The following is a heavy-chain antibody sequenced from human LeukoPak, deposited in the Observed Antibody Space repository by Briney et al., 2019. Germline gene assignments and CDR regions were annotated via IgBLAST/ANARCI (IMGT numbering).Heavy chain of an antibody. Sequence: GGSLRLSCAASGFTLSDYYMDWVRQAPGQGLEWVARARKKAKGYTTEYAASVKGKFTISRDDSKNSVDLQMNSLITEDTAVYYCARAQSDSSGYYYVGDYWGQGTLVTVSS. J-gene: IGHJ4*02. V-gene: IGHV3-72*01. CDR2: ARKKAKGYTT. CDR1: GFTLSDYY. CDR3: ARAQSDSSGYYYVGDY. D-gene: IGHD3-22*01.